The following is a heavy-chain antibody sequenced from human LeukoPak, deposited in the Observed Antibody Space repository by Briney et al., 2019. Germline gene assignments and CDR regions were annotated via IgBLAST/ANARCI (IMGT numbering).Heavy chain of an antibody. CDR2: IYYSGST. CDR1: GGSISSYY. J-gene: IGHJ4*02. CDR3: ARLGYYDSSGSNYFDY. D-gene: IGHD3-22*01. Sequence: SETLSLTCTVSGGSISSYYWSWIRQPPVKVLEWIGYIYYSGSTNYNPSLKSRVTISVDTSKNQFSLKLSSVTAADTAVYYCARLGYYDSSGSNYFDYWGQGTLVTVSS. V-gene: IGHV4-59*08.